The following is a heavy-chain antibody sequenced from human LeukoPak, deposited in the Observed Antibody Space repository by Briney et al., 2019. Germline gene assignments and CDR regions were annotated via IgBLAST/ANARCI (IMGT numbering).Heavy chain of an antibody. V-gene: IGHV3-21*01. CDR1: GFTFSSYS. D-gene: IGHD3-22*01. Sequence: GGALRLSCAASGFTFSSYSMNWVRQAPGKGLEWVSSISSSSSYIYYADSVKGRFTISRDNAKNSLYLQMNSLRAEDTAVYYCARDRLRDMIVVPRDYWGQGTLVTVSS. J-gene: IGHJ4*02. CDR2: ISSSSSYI. CDR3: ARDRLRDMIVVPRDY.